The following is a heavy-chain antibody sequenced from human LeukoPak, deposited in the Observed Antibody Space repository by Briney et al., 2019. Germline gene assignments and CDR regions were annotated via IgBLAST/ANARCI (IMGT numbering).Heavy chain of an antibody. CDR1: GFTFSSYG. V-gene: IGHV3-30*18. D-gene: IGHD7-27*01. CDR3: AKDRIWGESQFDY. CDR2: ISYDGSNK. J-gene: IGHJ4*02. Sequence: PGRSLRLSCAASGFTFSSYGMHWVRQAPGKGLEWVAVISYDGSNKYYADSVKGRFTISRDNSKNTMYLQMNSLRAEDTAVYYCAKDRIWGESQFDYWGQGTLVTVSS.